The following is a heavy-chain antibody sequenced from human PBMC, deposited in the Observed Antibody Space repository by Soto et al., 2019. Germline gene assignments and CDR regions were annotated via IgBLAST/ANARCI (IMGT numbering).Heavy chain of an antibody. CDR3: ARDGEGY. V-gene: IGHV3-74*01. CDR2: INTDGSAT. J-gene: IGHJ4*02. D-gene: IGHD2-21*01. Sequence: EVQLVESGGGLVQPGGSLRLSCAASGFTFSSNWMHWVRQVPGKGLVWVSRINTDGSATSYADSVKGRFTISRDNAKNTLDLQMNSRRVEDTAVYYCARDGEGYWGQGTLVTVSS. CDR1: GFTFSSNW.